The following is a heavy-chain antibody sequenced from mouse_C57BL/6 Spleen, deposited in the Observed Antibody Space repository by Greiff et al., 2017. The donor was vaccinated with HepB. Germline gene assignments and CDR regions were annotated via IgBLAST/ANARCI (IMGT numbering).Heavy chain of an antibody. J-gene: IGHJ4*01. V-gene: IGHV1-78*01. Sequence: VQLQQSDAELVKPGASVKISCKVSGYTFTDHTIHWMKQRPEQGLEWIGHIYPRDGSTKYNEKFKGKATLTADKSSSTAYMQLNSLTSEDSAVFFGARLAYCGSGYAMDYWGQGTSVTVAA. D-gene: IGHD1-1*01. CDR1: GYTFTDHT. CDR3: ARLAYCGSGYAMDY. CDR2: IYPRDGST.